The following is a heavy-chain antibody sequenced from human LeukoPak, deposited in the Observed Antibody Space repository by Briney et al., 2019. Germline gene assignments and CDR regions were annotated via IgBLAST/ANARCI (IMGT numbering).Heavy chain of an antibody. CDR3: ARDRWEPTNWFDP. V-gene: IGHV3-21*01. CDR2: ITSSSSYI. Sequence: KSGGSLRLSCAASGFTFSIYTMNSVRQAPEKGLEWVSSITSSSSYIHYADSVRGRFTISRDDAKNSLYLQMNSLRAEDTAVYYCARDRWEPTNWFDPWGQGTLVTVSS. J-gene: IGHJ5*02. D-gene: IGHD1-26*01. CDR1: GFTFSIYT.